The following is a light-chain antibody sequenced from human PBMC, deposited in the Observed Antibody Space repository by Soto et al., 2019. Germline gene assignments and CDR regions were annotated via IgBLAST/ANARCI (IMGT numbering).Light chain of an antibody. J-gene: IGLJ1*01. CDR1: SSDVGDYNY. Sequence: QSVLTQPASVSGSPGQSITISWTGTSSDVGDYNYVSWYQQHPGKAPKLMIYEVSNRPSGVSNRFSGSKSGNTASLTISGLQAEDEADYYCSSYTSSSTQVFGTGTKVTVL. CDR3: SSYTSSSTQV. V-gene: IGLV2-14*01. CDR2: EVS.